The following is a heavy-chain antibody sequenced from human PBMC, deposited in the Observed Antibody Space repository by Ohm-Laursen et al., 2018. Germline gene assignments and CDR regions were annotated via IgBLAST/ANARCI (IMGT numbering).Heavy chain of an antibody. CDR1: GFTLGRYW. D-gene: IGHD3-3*01. CDR2: IKQDGSEK. J-gene: IGHJ6*02. CDR3: ARGEYYDFWSGYQNYYGMDV. V-gene: IGHV3-7*01. Sequence: SLRLSCAASGFTLGRYWMSWVRQAPGKGLEWVANIKQDGSEKYYVDSVKGRFTISRDNAKNSLYLQMNSLRAEDTAVYYCARGEYYDFWSGYQNYYGMDVWGQGTTVTVSS.